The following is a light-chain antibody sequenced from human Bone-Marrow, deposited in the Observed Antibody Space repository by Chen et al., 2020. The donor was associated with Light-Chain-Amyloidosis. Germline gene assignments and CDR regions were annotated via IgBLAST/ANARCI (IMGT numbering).Light chain of an antibody. CDR1: ASNIGSNY. Sequence: QSVVTQPPSVSAAPGQRITISCLGTASNIGSNYVSWYQQFPGSAPKVLIYDHTNQWPGNSGRFTASKSGTSATLEITGLQTGDDATYYCGTCDNRLGGAIFGEGTRRTVL. V-gene: IGLV1-51*01. CDR2: DHT. J-gene: IGLJ2*01. CDR3: GTCDNRLGGAI.